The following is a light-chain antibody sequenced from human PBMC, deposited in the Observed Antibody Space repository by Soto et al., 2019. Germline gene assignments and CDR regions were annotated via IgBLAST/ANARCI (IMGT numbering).Light chain of an antibody. J-gene: IGKJ5*01. Sequence: EIVFTQSPATLSVSPGESATLSCRASQSVSSNLAWHQQKPGQAPRILMYDASTRATGISARFSGSGSGTEFTLTISSLQSEDFAVYYCQQYHNWPITFGQGTRLEIK. CDR2: DAS. V-gene: IGKV3-15*01. CDR1: QSVSSN. CDR3: QQYHNWPIT.